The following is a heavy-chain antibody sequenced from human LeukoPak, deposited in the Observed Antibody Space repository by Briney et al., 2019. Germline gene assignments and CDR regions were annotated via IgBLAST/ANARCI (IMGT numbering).Heavy chain of an antibody. CDR3: AKDPRVGSRVATPCH. D-gene: IGHD5-24*01. CDR1: GFTFSSYA. J-gene: IGHJ4*02. V-gene: IGHV3-23*01. CDR2: ISGSSGST. Sequence: GGSLRLSCAASGFTFSSYAMSWVRQAPGKGLEWVSAISGSSGSTYYADSVKGRFTISRDNSKSTLFLQMNSLRAEDTAVYYCAKDPRVGSRVATPCHWGQGTLVTVSS.